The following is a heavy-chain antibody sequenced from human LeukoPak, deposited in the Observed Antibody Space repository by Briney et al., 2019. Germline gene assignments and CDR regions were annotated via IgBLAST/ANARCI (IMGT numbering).Heavy chain of an antibody. CDR2: INPNSDGT. D-gene: IGHD1-26*01. V-gene: IGHV1-2*02. Sequence: ASVKVSCKASGFTFTDYYMHWVRQAPGQGLEWMGWINPNSDGTTYTQKFQGRVTMTRDTSTNTAYMELSGLRSDDTAVYYCARGWELMRRFDSWGQGTLVTVSS. CDR1: GFTFTDYY. J-gene: IGHJ4*02. CDR3: ARGWELMRRFDS.